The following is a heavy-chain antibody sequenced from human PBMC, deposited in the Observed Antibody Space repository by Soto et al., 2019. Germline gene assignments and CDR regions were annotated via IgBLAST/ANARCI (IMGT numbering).Heavy chain of an antibody. CDR3: LKETGPCCEWPYYFDY. Sequence: GRLRLSGLPAGCRLSYYTMHCVRNAPGRGLAYVSAMNVNGSDTYYADSVKGRFTISRDNSRNTIYLHLRSLRADDTAIYYCLKETGPCCEWPYYFDYWRRGTLGTVSS. CDR2: MNVNGSDT. CDR1: GCRLSYYT. V-gene: IGHV3-64D*06. J-gene: IGHJ4*01. D-gene: IGHD2-21*01.